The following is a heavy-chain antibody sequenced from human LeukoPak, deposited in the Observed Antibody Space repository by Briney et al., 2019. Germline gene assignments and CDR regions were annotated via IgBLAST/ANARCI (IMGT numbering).Heavy chain of an antibody. Sequence: ASVKVSCKASGYTFTGYYMHWVRQAPGQGLEWMGWINPNGGGTNYAQKFQGRVTMTRDTSISTAYMELSRLRSDDTAVYYCASGGEYSSSSGVFYWGQGTLVTVSS. V-gene: IGHV1-2*02. D-gene: IGHD6-6*01. CDR1: GYTFTGYY. CDR3: ASGGEYSSSSGVFY. J-gene: IGHJ4*02. CDR2: INPNGGGT.